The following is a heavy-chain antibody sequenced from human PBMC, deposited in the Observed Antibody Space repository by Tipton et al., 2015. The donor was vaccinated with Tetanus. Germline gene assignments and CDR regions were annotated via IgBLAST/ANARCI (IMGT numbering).Heavy chain of an antibody. CDR3: ARDSTYLFDY. Sequence: SLRLSCAASGFTFSDYHMNWVRQAPGKGLEWVSSIRSSRTISYADSVKGRFTISRDNAKNSLYLQMNSLRAEDTAVYYCARDSTYLFDYWGQGTLVTVSS. J-gene: IGHJ4*02. D-gene: IGHD2-2*01. V-gene: IGHV3-69-1*01. CDR2: IRSSRTI. CDR1: GFTFSDYH.